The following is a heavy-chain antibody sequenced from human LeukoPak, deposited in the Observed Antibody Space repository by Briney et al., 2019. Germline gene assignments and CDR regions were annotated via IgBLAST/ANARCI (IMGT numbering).Heavy chain of an antibody. CDR2: IIPILDIA. CDR1: GGTFSSYT. Sequence: SVKVSYKASGGTFSSYTISWVRQAPGQGLEWMGRIIPILDIANYAQKFQGRVTITADKSTSTAYMELSSLRSEDTAVYYCAIRYSGSLAYDFDYWGQGTLVTVSS. J-gene: IGHJ4*02. V-gene: IGHV1-69*02. CDR3: AIRYSGSLAYDFDY. D-gene: IGHD1-26*01.